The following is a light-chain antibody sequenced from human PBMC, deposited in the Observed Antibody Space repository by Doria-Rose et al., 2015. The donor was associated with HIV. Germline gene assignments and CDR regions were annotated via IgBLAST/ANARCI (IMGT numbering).Light chain of an antibody. CDR1: QSISNW. J-gene: IGKJ1*01. CDR3: QHFDKYFSWT. CDR2: KAS. V-gene: IGKV1-5*03. Sequence: TQSPSTLSASVGDRVTITCRASQSISNWLAWYQQKPGQAPKLLIYKASTLQSGVPSRFRGSGSGTECTLTINSLQPDDFATYYCQHFDKYFSWTFGHGTKVDIK.